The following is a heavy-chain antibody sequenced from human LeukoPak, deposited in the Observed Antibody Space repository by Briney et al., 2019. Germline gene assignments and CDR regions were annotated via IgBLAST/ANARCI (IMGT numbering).Heavy chain of an antibody. CDR3: AREALQLGTSDY. J-gene: IGHJ4*02. D-gene: IGHD7-27*01. CDR2: IYTSGST. CDR1: GGSISSGSYY. Sequence: SQTLSLTCTVSGGSISSGSYYWSWIRQPAGKGLEWIGRIYTSGSTNYNPSLKSRVTISVDTSKNQFSLKLSSVTAADTAVYYCAREALQLGTSDYWGQGTLVTVSS. V-gene: IGHV4-61*02.